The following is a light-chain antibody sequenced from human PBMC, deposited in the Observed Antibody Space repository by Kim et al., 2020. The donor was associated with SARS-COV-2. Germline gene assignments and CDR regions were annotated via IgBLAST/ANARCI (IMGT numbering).Light chain of an antibody. CDR1: SSNIGSNY. V-gene: IGLV1-47*01. CDR2: RNN. CDR3: AAWDDSLSGPV. J-gene: IGLJ3*02. Sequence: ELTQPPSASGTPGQRVTISCSGSSSNIGSNYVYWYQQLPGTAPKLLIYRNNQRPSGVPDRFSGPKSGTSASLAISGLRSEDEADYYCAAWDDSLSGPVFGGGTQLTVL.